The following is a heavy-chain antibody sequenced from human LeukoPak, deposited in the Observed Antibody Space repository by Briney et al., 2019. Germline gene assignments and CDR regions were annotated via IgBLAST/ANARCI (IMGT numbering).Heavy chain of an antibody. J-gene: IGHJ4*02. Sequence: GGSLRLSCAASGFTFSTYWMHWIRQAPGKGLVWVARIKGDGSSTIYADSVKGRFTISRDNSKNTLYLQTSSLRAEDTAVYYCARASTTVPNLLDHWGRGTLVTVSS. CDR2: IKGDGSST. V-gene: IGHV3-74*01. CDR1: GFTFSTYW. D-gene: IGHD4-17*01. CDR3: ARASTTVPNLLDH.